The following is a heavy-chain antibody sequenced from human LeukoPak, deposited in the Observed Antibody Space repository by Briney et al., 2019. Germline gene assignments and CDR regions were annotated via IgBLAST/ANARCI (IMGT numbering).Heavy chain of an antibody. J-gene: IGHJ4*02. CDR3: AKDSTYYYDSSGYGIYFDY. V-gene: IGHV3-9*01. CDR2: ISWNSGSI. D-gene: IGHD3-22*01. Sequence: GGSLRLSCAASGFTFDDYAMPWVRQAPGKGLEWVSGISWNSGSIGYADSVKGRFTISRDNAKNSLYLQMNSLRAEDTALYYCAKDSTYYYDSSGYGIYFDYWGQGTLVTVSS. CDR1: GFTFDDYA.